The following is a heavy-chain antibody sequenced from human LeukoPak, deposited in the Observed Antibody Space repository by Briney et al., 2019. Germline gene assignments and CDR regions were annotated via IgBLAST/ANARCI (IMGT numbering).Heavy chain of an antibody. CDR2: IYHSGST. Sequence: SETLSLTCAVSGYSISSGYYWGWIRQPPGKGLEWIGSIYHSGSTYYNPSLKSRATISVDTSKNQFSLKLSSVTAADTAVYYCARLSGSLLFDYWGQGTLVTVSS. V-gene: IGHV4-38-2*01. CDR3: ARLSGSLLFDY. J-gene: IGHJ4*02. CDR1: GYSISSGYY. D-gene: IGHD1-26*01.